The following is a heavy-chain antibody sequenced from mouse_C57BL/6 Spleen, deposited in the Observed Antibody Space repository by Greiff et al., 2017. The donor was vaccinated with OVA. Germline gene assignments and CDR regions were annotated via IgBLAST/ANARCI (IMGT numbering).Heavy chain of an antibody. J-gene: IGHJ3*01. Sequence: EVQGVESGGGLVKPGGSLKLSCAASGFTFSDYGMHWVRQAPEKGLEWVAYISSGSSTIYYADTVKGRFTISRDNAKNTLFLQMTSLRSEDTAMYYCANYYGSSYEWFAYWGQGTLVTVSA. D-gene: IGHD1-1*01. CDR1: GFTFSDYG. CDR2: ISSGSSTI. CDR3: ANYYGSSYEWFAY. V-gene: IGHV5-17*01.